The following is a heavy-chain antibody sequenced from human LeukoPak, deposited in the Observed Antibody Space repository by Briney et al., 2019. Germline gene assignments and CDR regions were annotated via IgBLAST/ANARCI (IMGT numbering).Heavy chain of an antibody. V-gene: IGHV4-34*01. Sequence: SSETLSLTCAVYGGSFSGYYWSWIRQPPGKGLEWIGEINHSGSTNYNPSLKSRVTVSIDTSKNQFSLKLSSVTAADTAVYYCARVCSGDSWYNYWGQGTLVTVSS. D-gene: IGHD2-15*01. CDR3: ARVCSGDSWYNY. J-gene: IGHJ4*02. CDR2: INHSGST. CDR1: GGSFSGYY.